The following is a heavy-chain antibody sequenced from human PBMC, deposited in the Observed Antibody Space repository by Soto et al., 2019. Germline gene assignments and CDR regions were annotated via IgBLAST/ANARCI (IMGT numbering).Heavy chain of an antibody. CDR3: ARANMGTLDY. CDR2: INTDGSVT. Sequence: EVQMVESGGGLVQPGGSLRLSCVASGFSFSTSWMYWVRQGPGKGLVWASRINTDGSVTDYADSVKGRFTISRDNAKSKLYLQMNSLRVDDTAMYYCARANMGTLDYWGQGSLVIVSS. J-gene: IGHJ4*02. D-gene: IGHD7-27*01. V-gene: IGHV3-74*01. CDR1: GFSFSTSW.